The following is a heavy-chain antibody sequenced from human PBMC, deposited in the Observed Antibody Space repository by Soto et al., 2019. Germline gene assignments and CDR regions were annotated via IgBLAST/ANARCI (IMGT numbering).Heavy chain of an antibody. J-gene: IGHJ5*01. CDR1: GGSTSSYY. CDR2: IYYSGST. D-gene: IGHD3-16*01. V-gene: IGHV4-59*01. Sequence: SETLSLTCSVSGGSTSSYYWSWIRQPPGKGLEWIGYIYYSGSTDYSPSLKSRVTMSIDTSQNQVSLKLTSVTTADTAVYMCVKGGWLDFWGQGALVTVSS. CDR3: VKGGWLDF.